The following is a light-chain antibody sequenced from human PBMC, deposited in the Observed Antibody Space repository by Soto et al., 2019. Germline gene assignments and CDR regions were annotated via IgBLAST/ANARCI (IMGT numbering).Light chain of an antibody. CDR1: QSVSSN. Sequence: EIPITHSPATLPLPPGERATLSCRASQSVSSNLAWYQQKPGQAPRLLIYGASTRATGIPARFSGSGSGTEFTLTISSLQSEDFAVYYCQQYNNWRRTFGQGTKVDSK. CDR3: QQYNNWRRT. V-gene: IGKV3-15*01. CDR2: GAS. J-gene: IGKJ1*01.